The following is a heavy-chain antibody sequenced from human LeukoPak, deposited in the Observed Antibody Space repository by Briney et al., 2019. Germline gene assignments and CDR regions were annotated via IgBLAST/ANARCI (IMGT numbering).Heavy chain of an antibody. Sequence: ASVKVSCKASGYTFTSYDINWVRQATGQGLEWMGWMNPNSGNTGYAQKFQGRVTMTRNTSISTAYMELSSLRSEDTAVYYCARGCSSTSPLDYWGQGTPVTVSS. D-gene: IGHD2-2*01. J-gene: IGHJ4*02. CDR2: MNPNSGNT. CDR3: ARGCSSTSPLDY. CDR1: GYTFTSYD. V-gene: IGHV1-8*01.